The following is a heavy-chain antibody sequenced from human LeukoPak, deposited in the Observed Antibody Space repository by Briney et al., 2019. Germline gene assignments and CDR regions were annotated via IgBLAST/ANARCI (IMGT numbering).Heavy chain of an antibody. Sequence: GGSLRLSGAASGFTFDDYAMHWVRQAPGKGLEWVSGISWNSGSIGYADSVKGRFTISRDNAKNSLYLQMNSLRAEDMALYYCAHWNYEAFDIWGQGTMVTVSS. CDR1: GFTFDDYA. CDR3: AHWNYEAFDI. D-gene: IGHD1-7*01. V-gene: IGHV3-9*03. J-gene: IGHJ3*02. CDR2: ISWNSGSI.